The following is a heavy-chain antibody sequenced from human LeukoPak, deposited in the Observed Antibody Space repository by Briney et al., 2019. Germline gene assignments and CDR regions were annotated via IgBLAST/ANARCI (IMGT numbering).Heavy chain of an antibody. CDR2: ISSSGRTI. CDR3: ARDLSGVTGYTYGRGIDY. D-gene: IGHD5-18*01. Sequence: PGGSLRLSCAASGFTFSSYEMNWVRQAPGKGLEWVSYISSSGRTIYYADSVKGRFSISRDNAKNSLYLQMNSLRAEDTAVYYCARDLSGVTGYTYGRGIDYWGQGTLVTVSP. CDR1: GFTFSSYE. V-gene: IGHV3-48*03. J-gene: IGHJ4*02.